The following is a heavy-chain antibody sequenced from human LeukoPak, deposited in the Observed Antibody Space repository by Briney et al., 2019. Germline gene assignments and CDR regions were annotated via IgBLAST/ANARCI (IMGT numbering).Heavy chain of an antibody. D-gene: IGHD6-13*01. Sequence: GGSLRLSCAASGFTFSSYSMNWVRQAPGKGLEWVSSISSRSSYIYYADSVKDRFTISRDNAKNSLYLQMNTLRAEDTAVYYCAREIAAAGPYYYYGMDVWRQGTTVTVSS. CDR1: GFTFSSYS. CDR3: AREIAAAGPYYYYGMDV. CDR2: ISSRSSYI. V-gene: IGHV3-21*01. J-gene: IGHJ6*02.